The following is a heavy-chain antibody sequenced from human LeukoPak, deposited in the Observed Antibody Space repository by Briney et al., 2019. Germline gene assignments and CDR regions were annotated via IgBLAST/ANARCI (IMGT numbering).Heavy chain of an antibody. CDR1: GDSISSGYW. V-gene: IGHV4-4*02. Sequence: SETLSLTCAVSGDSISSGYWWSWVRQPPGKGLEWIGEINHSGSTNYNPSLKSRVTISVDTSKSQFSLKLSSVTAADTAVFYCARGGGYYGSGSYNYWGQGTLVTVSS. CDR3: ARGGGYYGSGSYNY. J-gene: IGHJ4*02. CDR2: INHSGST. D-gene: IGHD3-10*01.